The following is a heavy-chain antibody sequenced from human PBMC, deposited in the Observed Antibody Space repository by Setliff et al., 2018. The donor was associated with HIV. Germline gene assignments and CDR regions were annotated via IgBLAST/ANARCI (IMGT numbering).Heavy chain of an antibody. Sequence: SETLSLTCTVSGGAMSTYYWSLIRQPPGKGLEWIGYIYTSGSTNYNPSLRSRVTISVDTSKNHFSLRLSSVTAADTAVYYCARVAPSGYNNGRYVSFLDSWGQGTLVTVSS. CDR2: IYTSGST. D-gene: IGHD5-12*01. CDR3: ARVAPSGYNNGRYVSFLDS. V-gene: IGHV4-4*08. CDR1: GGAMSTYY. J-gene: IGHJ4*02.